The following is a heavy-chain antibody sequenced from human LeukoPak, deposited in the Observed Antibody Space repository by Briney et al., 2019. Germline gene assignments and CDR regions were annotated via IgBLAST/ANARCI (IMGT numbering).Heavy chain of an antibody. CDR2: IRSKADSDAT. Sequence: PGGSLRLSCAASGFILSGSVLLWVRQASGRGLEWVGRIRSKADSDATAYGASVKGRFTISRDDSRNTAYLQMNSLKTEDTAMYYCTIGVYWGQGTLVTVSS. V-gene: IGHV3-73*01. CDR1: GFILSGSV. J-gene: IGHJ4*02. CDR3: TIGVY.